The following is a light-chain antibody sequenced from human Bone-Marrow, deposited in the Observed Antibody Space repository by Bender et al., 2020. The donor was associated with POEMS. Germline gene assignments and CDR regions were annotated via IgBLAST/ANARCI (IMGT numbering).Light chain of an antibody. CDR3: CSYAGSSTWV. V-gene: IGLV2-23*01. CDR2: EDT. CDR1: SSDVGSYKL. Sequence: QSALTQPASVSGSPGQSITVSCTGTSSDVGSYKLVSWYQQHPGKAPKLMIYEDTERPSGVSTRFSGSKSGNTASLTISGLQAEYEADYYCCSYAGSSTWVFGGGTKVTVL. J-gene: IGLJ3*02.